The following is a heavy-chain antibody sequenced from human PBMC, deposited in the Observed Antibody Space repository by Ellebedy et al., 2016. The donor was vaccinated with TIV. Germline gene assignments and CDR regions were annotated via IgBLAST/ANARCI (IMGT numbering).Heavy chain of an antibody. CDR2: ISGRGATT. V-gene: IGHV3-23*01. J-gene: IGHJ6*02. CDR1: GFTFSGYT. D-gene: IGHD3-9*01. Sequence: GESLKISCAASGFTFSGYTMTWVRQGPGKGLEWVSAISGRGATTYYADYVKGRFTISRDNTKNTVYLQMNSLRAEDTAIYYCAKTTGGQYFYGMDVWGHGTTVTVSS. CDR3: AKTTGGQYFYGMDV.